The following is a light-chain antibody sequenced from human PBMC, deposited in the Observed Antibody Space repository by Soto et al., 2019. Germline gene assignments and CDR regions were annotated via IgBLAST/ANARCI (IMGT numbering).Light chain of an antibody. CDR1: TSNIRRHT. J-gene: IGLJ2*01. V-gene: IGLV1-44*01. CDR3: AAWDDNLNGVV. Sequence: VLTQPPSASGTPGQRVMMSCSGSTSNIRRHTVNWYQQLPGAAPKLLIYSNVQRPSGVPDRFSGSKSGTSASLAISGLQSEDEGDYYCAAWDDNLNGVVFGGGTKLTVL. CDR2: SNV.